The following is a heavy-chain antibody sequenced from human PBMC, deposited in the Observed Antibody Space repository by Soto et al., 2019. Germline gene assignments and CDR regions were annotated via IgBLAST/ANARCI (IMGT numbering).Heavy chain of an antibody. CDR3: ARDGYSSGWSPFDY. CDR1: GGTFSSYT. V-gene: IGHV1-69*04. J-gene: IGHJ4*02. Sequence: SVKVSCKASGGTFSSYTISWVRQAPGQGLEWMGRIIPILGIANYAQKFQGRVTITADKSTSTAYMELSSLRSEDTAVYYCARDGYSSGWSPFDYWGQGTLVTVPQ. CDR2: IIPILGIA. D-gene: IGHD6-19*01.